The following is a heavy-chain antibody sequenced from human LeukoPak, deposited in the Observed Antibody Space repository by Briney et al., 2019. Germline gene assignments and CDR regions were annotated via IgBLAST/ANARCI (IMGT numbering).Heavy chain of an antibody. CDR3: SLARSEYHYGMDV. J-gene: IGHJ6*02. V-gene: IGHV6-1*01. Sequence: SQTLSLTCAISGDSVSSISVAWNWIRQSPSRGLEWLGRTYYRSKWYYEYAVSEKSRINISPDTSKNQFSLQLTSVTPEDTAVYYCSLARSEYHYGMDVWGQGTTVTVSS. CDR1: GDSVSSISVA. CDR2: TYYRSKWYY.